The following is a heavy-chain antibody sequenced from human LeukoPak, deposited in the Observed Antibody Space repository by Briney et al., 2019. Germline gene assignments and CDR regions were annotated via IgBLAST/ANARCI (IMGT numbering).Heavy chain of an antibody. CDR2: IYYSGST. V-gene: IGHV4-39*01. CDR1: GGSISSSSYY. J-gene: IGHJ5*02. CDR3: ARLGSSTMIPDP. D-gene: IGHD3-22*01. Sequence: SETLSLTCTVSGGSISSSSYYWGWIRQPPGKGLEWIGSIYYSGSTYYNPSLKSRVTISVDTSKNQFSLKLSSVTAADTVVYYCARLGSSTMIPDPWGQGTLVTVSS.